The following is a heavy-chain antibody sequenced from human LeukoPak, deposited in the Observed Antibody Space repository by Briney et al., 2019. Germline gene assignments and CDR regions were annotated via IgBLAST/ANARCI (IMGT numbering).Heavy chain of an antibody. J-gene: IGHJ4*02. CDR3: ARDAEGGTYRY. CDR1: GFTFSASW. D-gene: IGHD1-26*01. V-gene: IGHV3-7*04. CDR2: IKGDGSAK. Sequence: GGSLRLSCAASGFTFSASWMSWVRQAPGKGLEWVANIKGDGSAKYYVDSVTGRFTISRDNAKNSLFLKMKSLGAADTAVYDCARDAEGGTYRYWGQGTLVTVSS.